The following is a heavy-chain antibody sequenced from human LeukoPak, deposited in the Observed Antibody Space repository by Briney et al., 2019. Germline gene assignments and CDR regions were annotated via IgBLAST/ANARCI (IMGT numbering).Heavy chain of an antibody. CDR1: GFTFSSYW. J-gene: IGHJ5*01. V-gene: IGHV3-74*03. D-gene: IGHD2-2*01. CDR3: ARDPGRYCSTSSCYENWFDS. CDR2: INSDGAST. Sequence: GGSLRHSCAGSGFTFSSYWMHWVRQAPGKGLVWISRINSDGASTTYADSVRGRFTISRDNAKNTLFLQMNSLRVEDTAVYFCARDPGRYCSTSSCYENWFDSWGQGTLVTVSS.